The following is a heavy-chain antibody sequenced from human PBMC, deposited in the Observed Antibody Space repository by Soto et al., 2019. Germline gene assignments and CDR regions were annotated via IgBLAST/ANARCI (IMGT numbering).Heavy chain of an antibody. D-gene: IGHD5-12*01. CDR2: ISYDGSNK. Sequence: GGSVRLSCAASGFTFSSYGMHWVRQAPGKGLEWVAVISYDGSNKYYADSVKGRFTISRDNSKNTLYLQMNSLRAEDTAVYYFAKEMRGSGYIFDYWGQGTLVTVSS. J-gene: IGHJ4*02. CDR3: AKEMRGSGYIFDY. CDR1: GFTFSSYG. V-gene: IGHV3-30*18.